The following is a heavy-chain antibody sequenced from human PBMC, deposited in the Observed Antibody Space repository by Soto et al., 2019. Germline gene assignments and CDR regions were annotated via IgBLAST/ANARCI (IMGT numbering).Heavy chain of an antibody. Sequence: SETLSLTCSVYGGSLSGYYWSWIRQPPGKGLEWIGEINHSGSTDYNPSLKSRVTISVDTSKNQFSLKLSSVTAADTAVYYCTYYDSSGDYFDYWGQGTLVTVSS. CDR2: INHSGST. J-gene: IGHJ4*02. CDR1: GGSLSGYY. V-gene: IGHV4-34*01. CDR3: TYYDSSGDYFDY. D-gene: IGHD3-22*01.